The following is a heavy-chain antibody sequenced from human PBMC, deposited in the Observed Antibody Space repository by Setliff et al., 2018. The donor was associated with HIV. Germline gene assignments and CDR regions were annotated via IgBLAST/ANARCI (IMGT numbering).Heavy chain of an antibody. CDR1: SASISSSGYY. Sequence: PSETLSLTCTVSSASISSSGYYWGWIRQPPGKGLEWIGSIYQSGSIYYNPSLKSRVTISVDTSKNQFSLKLSSVTAADTAVYYCARDPTGGAARFDYWGQGTLVTVSS. CDR3: ARDPTGGAARFDY. J-gene: IGHJ4*02. CDR2: IYQSGSI. D-gene: IGHD6-6*01. V-gene: IGHV4-39*07.